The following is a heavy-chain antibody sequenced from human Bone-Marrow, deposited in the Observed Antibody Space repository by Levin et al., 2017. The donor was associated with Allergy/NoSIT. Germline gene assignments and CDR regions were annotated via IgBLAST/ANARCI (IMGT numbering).Heavy chain of an antibody. D-gene: IGHD3-10*01. CDR1: GFTFDDYG. CDR2: INWNGGRI. CDR3: ARGGGGSGSYYQRSDY. V-gene: IGHV3-20*04. Sequence: GESLKISCAASGFTFDDYGMSWVRQVPGKGLEWVSGINWNGGRIGYADSVKGRFTISRDNAKNSLFLQMNSLRPEDTALYFCARGGGGSGSYYQRSDYWGQGPLVAVSS. J-gene: IGHJ4*02.